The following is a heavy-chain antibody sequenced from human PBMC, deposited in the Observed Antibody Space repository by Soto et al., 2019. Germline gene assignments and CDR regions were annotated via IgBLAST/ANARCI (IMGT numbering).Heavy chain of an antibody. CDR2: IVVGSGNT. CDR3: AADSPGVPGTTSGKYYGMDL. J-gene: IGHJ6*02. D-gene: IGHD1-7*01. V-gene: IGHV1-58*01. CDR1: GFTFTTSA. Sequence: GASVTVSCKASGFTFTTSAVQWVRQARGQRLEWIGWIVVGSGNTNYAQRFQERVTITRDMSTNTAYMELSSLRSEDTAVYYCAADSPGVPGTTSGKYYGMDLWGQGTTVTVSS.